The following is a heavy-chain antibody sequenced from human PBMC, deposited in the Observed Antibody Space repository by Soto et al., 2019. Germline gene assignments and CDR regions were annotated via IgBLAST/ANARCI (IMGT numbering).Heavy chain of an antibody. CDR2: SSNSGTYT. J-gene: IGHJ4*02. V-gene: IGHV3-11*06. CDR1: RFTVNDYY. CDR3: ARSGDNYNVLDY. Sequence: GALRLSCAASRFTVNDYYMRWIRQAPGKGLEWLSYSSNSGTYTRYADSVKGRFSISRDNAKNSLYLQIDSLRGEDTATYYCARSGDNYNVLDYWGQGTPVTVS. D-gene: IGHD3-10*02.